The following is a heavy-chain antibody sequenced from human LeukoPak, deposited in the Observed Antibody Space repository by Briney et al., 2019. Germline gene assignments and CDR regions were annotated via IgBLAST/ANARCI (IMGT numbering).Heavy chain of an antibody. Sequence: GGSLRLSCVVSGFTVSTNYMSWVRQAPGEGLEWVSFIHSGGTYYADSVKGRFTISRDNSKNTVYLQMNSLRIEDTAMYYCAPEGPVFGVRGQGTLVTVCS. CDR2: IHSGGT. CDR3: APEGPVFGV. J-gene: IGHJ4*02. CDR1: GFTVSTNY. V-gene: IGHV3-66*01. D-gene: IGHD3-3*01.